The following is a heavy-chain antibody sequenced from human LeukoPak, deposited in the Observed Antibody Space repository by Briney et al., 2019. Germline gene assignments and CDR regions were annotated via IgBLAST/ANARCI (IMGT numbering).Heavy chain of an antibody. V-gene: IGHV4-30-2*01. CDR1: GASISSGDYY. D-gene: IGHD1-26*01. Sequence: SETLSLTCTVSGASISSGDYYWTWIRQPPGKGLEWIGYIYDSGRTDFNPSLKSRVTISVDRSKNQFSLKLSSVTAADTAVYYCARVQWGAEGYFDYWGQGTLVTVSS. J-gene: IGHJ4*02. CDR2: IYDSGRT. CDR3: ARVQWGAEGYFDY.